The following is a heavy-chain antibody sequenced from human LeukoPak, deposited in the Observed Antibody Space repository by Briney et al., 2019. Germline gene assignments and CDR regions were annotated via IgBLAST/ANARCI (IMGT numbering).Heavy chain of an antibody. CDR1: GYTFTSYY. V-gene: IGHV7-4-1*02. D-gene: IGHD3-10*01. Sequence: ASVKVSCKASGYTFTSYYMHWVRQAPGQGLEWMGWINTNTGNPTYAQGFTGRFVFSLDTSVSTAYLQISSLKAEDTAVYYCARENLYGSGSYFYYYYYMDVWGKGTTVTVSS. CDR3: ARENLYGSGSYFYYYYYMDV. CDR2: INTNTGNP. J-gene: IGHJ6*03.